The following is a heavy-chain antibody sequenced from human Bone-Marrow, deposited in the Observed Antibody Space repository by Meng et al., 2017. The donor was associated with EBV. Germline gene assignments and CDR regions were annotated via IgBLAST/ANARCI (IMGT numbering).Heavy chain of an antibody. CDR2: VYYSGST. D-gene: IGHD1-26*01. CDR3: ANLIVQSTGRDH. CDR1: GGSGSSGRYY. V-gene: IGHV4-61*01. J-gene: IGHJ4*02. Sequence: QVPLQESGRGLVKTSETLSSTFPVSGGSGSSGRYYWTWIRKPQGKGLEWIGYVYYSGSTNYSPTLKSRVTISVDTSNNQLSLKLSSVTAADTAVYFCANLIVQSTGRDHWGQGNLVTVSS.